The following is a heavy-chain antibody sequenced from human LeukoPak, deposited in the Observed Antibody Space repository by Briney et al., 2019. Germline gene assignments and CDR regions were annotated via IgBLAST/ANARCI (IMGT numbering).Heavy chain of an antibody. J-gene: IGHJ4*02. D-gene: IGHD4-23*01. V-gene: IGHV4-39*01. CDR1: GDSISSTDYY. CDR2: IYHSGGT. Sequence: SETLSLTCTVSGDSISSTDYYWGWIRQPPGKGLEWIGSIYHSGGTYNNPSLKSRLTMSVDTSKNQFSLNLRSLTAADTAVYYCARQSGVAAVVTSCFDYWGQGALVIVSS. CDR3: ARQSGVAAVVTSCFDY.